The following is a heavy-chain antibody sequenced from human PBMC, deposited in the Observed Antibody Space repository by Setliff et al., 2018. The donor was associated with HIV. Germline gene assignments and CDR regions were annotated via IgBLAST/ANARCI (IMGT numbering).Heavy chain of an antibody. D-gene: IGHD3-16*02. CDR2: IYTSGST. CDR1: GDSISRFS. CDR3: ARLAMRGVIGDPNWFDP. J-gene: IGHJ5*02. V-gene: IGHV4-4*08. Sequence: SETLSLTCNVYGDSISRFSWSWIRQPPGKGLEWIGHIYTSGSTNYNSSLKSRLTISVDTSKNQVSLKLTSVTAADTGVYYCARLAMRGVIGDPNWFDPWGQGTLVTVSS.